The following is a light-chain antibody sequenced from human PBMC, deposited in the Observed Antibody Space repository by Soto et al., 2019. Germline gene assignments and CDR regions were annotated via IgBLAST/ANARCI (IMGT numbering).Light chain of an antibody. J-gene: IGKJ4*01. Sequence: EIVLTQSPATLSLSPGERATLSCRASQSVSSYLAWYQQKPGQAPRLLIYDASNRATGIPPRFSGSGSGTDFTLTISSLEPEDFAVYYCQQRSNWPRALTFGGGTKVEIK. V-gene: IGKV3-11*01. CDR1: QSVSSY. CDR2: DAS. CDR3: QQRSNWPRALT.